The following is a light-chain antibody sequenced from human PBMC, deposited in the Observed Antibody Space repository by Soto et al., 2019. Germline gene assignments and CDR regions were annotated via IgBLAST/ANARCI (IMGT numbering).Light chain of an antibody. Sequence: SYELTQPPSVSVSPGQTASITCSGDRLGDKYAVWYQQKPGQSPVLVIYQDSKRPSGISERFTGSNSGNTATLTISGTQAMDEADYYCQAWDSSTVVFGGGPKLTVL. CDR1: RLGDKY. CDR3: QAWDSSTVV. CDR2: QDS. J-gene: IGLJ2*01. V-gene: IGLV3-1*01.